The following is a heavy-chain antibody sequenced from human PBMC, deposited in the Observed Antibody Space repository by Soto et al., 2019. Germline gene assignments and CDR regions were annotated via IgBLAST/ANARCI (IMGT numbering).Heavy chain of an antibody. CDR1: GFTFSSYS. CDR2: ISSSSSTI. D-gene: IGHD1-1*01. Sequence: EVQLVESGGGLVQPGGSLRLSCAASGFTFSSYSMNWVRQAPGKGLEWVSYISSSSSTIYYADSVKGRFTISRDNAKNSLYLQMNSLRAEDTAVYYCARERRLGYLRFDPWGQGTLVTVSS. CDR3: ARERRLGYLRFDP. J-gene: IGHJ5*02. V-gene: IGHV3-48*01.